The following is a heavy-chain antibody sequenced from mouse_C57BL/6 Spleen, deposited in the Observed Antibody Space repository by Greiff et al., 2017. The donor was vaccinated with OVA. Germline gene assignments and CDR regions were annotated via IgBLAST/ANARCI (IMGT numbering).Heavy chain of an antibody. J-gene: IGHJ4*01. CDR3: TRFSTVVGGDYAMDY. CDR1: GFTFSDAW. V-gene: IGHV6-6*01. D-gene: IGHD1-1*01. Sequence: EVKLMESGGGLVQPGGSMKLSCAASGFTFSDAWMDWVRQSPEKGLEWVAEIRNKANNHATYYAESVKGRFTISRDDSKSSVYLQMNSLRAEDTGIYYCTRFSTVVGGDYAMDYWGQGTSVTVSS. CDR2: IRNKANNHAT.